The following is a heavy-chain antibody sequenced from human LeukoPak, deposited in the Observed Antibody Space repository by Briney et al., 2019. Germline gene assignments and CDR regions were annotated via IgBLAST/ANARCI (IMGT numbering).Heavy chain of an antibody. Sequence: PGRSLRLSCAASGFTFSSYGMHWVRQAPGKGLEWVAVISYDGSNKYYADSVKGRFTISRDNSKNTLYLQMNSLRAEDTAVYYCATAGGSSGSYPLIYWGQGILVTVSS. J-gene: IGHJ4*02. CDR2: ISYDGSNK. CDR3: ATAGGSSGSYPLIY. V-gene: IGHV3-30*03. CDR1: GFTFSSYG. D-gene: IGHD6-19*01.